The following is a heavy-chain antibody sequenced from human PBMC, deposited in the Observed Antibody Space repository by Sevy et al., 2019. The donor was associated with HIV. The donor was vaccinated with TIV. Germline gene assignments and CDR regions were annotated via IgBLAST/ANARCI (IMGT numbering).Heavy chain of an antibody. Sequence: SETLSLTCTVSGGSITSLYWNWIRQPPGKGLEWIANIYYNGHINYNPSLKSRVTLSLDTSKNQYSLRVISVTAADTAMYYCAGENAWGRGYSWGQRTLVTVSS. V-gene: IGHV4-59*08. CDR1: GGSITSLY. CDR2: IYYNGHI. D-gene: IGHD1-26*01. CDR3: AGENAWGRGYS. J-gene: IGHJ4*02.